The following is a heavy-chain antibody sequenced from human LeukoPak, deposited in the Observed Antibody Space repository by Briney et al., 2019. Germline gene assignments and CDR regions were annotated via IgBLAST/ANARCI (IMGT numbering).Heavy chain of an antibody. CDR2: INSDGSST. Sequence: GGSLRLSCAASGFTFSSYWMHWVRQAPGKGLVWVSRINSDGSSTSYADSVKGRFTISRDNAKNTLYLQMNSLRAEDTAVYYCARVNYYDSSGYSNDYWGQGTLVTVSS. J-gene: IGHJ4*02. CDR3: ARVNYYDSSGYSNDY. CDR1: GFTFSSYW. V-gene: IGHV3-74*01. D-gene: IGHD3-22*01.